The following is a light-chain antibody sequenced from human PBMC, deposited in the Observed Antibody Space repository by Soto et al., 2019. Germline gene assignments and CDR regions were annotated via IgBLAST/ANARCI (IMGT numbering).Light chain of an antibody. CDR1: QSVLYSSNNKNY. J-gene: IGKJ5*01. V-gene: IGKV4-1*01. CDR2: WAS. CDR3: QQYYSTPIT. Sequence: DILVTQSPDSLAVSLGERATINCKSSQSVLYSSNNKNYLAWYQQKPGQPPKLLIYWASTRESGVPDRFSGSGSGTDFTLTISSLQAEDVAVYYCQQYYSTPITFGQGTRLEIK.